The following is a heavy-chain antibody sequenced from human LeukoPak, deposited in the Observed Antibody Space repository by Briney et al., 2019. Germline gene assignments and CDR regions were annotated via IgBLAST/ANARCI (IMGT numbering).Heavy chain of an antibody. V-gene: IGHV3-33*08. CDR1: GFTFSSYW. Sequence: PGGSLRPSCAASGFTFSSYWMHWVRQAPGKGLEWVAIIWFDGSNKHHADSVRGRFTISRDNATNTLYLQMNSLRAEDTAVYYCARSDKLDSWGQGTLVTVSS. CDR2: IWFDGSNK. CDR3: ARSDKLDS. J-gene: IGHJ5*01.